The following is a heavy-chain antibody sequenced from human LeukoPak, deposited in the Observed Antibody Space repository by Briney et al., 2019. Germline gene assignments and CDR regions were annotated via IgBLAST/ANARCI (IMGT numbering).Heavy chain of an antibody. CDR2: IRGKAHRGRT. Sequence: GRPLRLSCAASGFSFGDYAMSWVRQAPGKGLEWVGFIRGKAHRGRTEYAASVHGRFTISRDDSSSIAYLQMNSLKIEDTAVYYCTRGAVNDYGDGQYFQYWGQGTLVTVSS. CDR3: TRGAVNDYGDGQYFQY. J-gene: IGHJ1*01. D-gene: IGHD4-17*01. V-gene: IGHV3-49*04. CDR1: GFSFGDYA.